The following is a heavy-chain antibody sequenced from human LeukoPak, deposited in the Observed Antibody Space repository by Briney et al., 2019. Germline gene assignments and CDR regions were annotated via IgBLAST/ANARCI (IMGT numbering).Heavy chain of an antibody. D-gene: IGHD3-10*01. CDR2: ISSSSNYS. V-gene: IGHV3-21*01. CDR3: ARGRVRGVGIDY. J-gene: IGHJ4*02. CDR1: GFTFSGYT. Sequence: GGSLRLSCAASGFTFSGYTVNWVRQAPGKGLEWVSSISSSSNYSYYADSVKGRFTISRDDAKNSLYLQMNSLRAEDTAVYYCARGRVRGVGIDYWGQGTLVTVSS.